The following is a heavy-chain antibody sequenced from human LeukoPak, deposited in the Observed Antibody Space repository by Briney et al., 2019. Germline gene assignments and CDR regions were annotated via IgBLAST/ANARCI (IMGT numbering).Heavy chain of an antibody. CDR3: ARATAVDTAIFY. D-gene: IGHD5-18*01. CDR1: GFTFTNYA. J-gene: IGHJ4*02. Sequence: GGSLRLSCAASGFTFTNYAMSWVRQAPGKGLEWVSAISGSGTSTYYADSVKGRFTISRDNSENTLYLQMNSLRAEDTAVYYCARATAVDTAIFYWGQGTLVTVSS. CDR2: ISGSGTST. V-gene: IGHV3-23*01.